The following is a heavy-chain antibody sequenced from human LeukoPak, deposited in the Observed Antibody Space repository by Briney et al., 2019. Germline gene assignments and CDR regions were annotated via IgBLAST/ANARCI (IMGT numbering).Heavy chain of an antibody. J-gene: IGHJ5*02. CDR2: IYYSGST. CDR3: ARGRGLLYGVIGWFDP. D-gene: IGHD2-2*02. V-gene: IGHV4-59*01. CDR1: GGSISSYY. Sequence: PSETLSLTCTVSGGSISSYYWSWIRQPPGKGLEWIGYIYYSGSTNYNPSLKSRVTISVDTSKNQFSLKLSSVTAADTAVYYCARGRGLLYGVIGWFDPWGQGTLVTVSS.